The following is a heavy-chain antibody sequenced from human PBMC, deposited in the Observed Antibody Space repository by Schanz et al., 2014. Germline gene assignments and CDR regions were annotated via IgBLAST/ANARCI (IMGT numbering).Heavy chain of an antibody. J-gene: IGHJ3*02. CDR1: GFGFSSYS. V-gene: IGHV3-48*01. CDR2: ISSASSTI. D-gene: IGHD3-10*01. Sequence: EVQLVESGGGLVQPGGSLRLSCAASGFGFSSYSMNWVRQAPGKGLEWVSYISSASSTINYADSVKGRFTISRDNSKNTLYLQMNSLRAEDTAVYYCAKGRFGELSAFDIWGQGTMVTVSS. CDR3: AKGRFGELSAFDI.